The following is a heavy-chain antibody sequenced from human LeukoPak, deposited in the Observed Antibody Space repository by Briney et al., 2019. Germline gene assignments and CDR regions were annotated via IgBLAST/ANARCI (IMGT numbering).Heavy chain of an antibody. CDR3: ARSCSSTSCYLVGSPLYDY. CDR2: INPNSGGT. D-gene: IGHD2-2*01. CDR1: GYTFTSYD. J-gene: IGHJ4*02. V-gene: IGHV1-2*02. Sequence: GASVKVSCKASGYTFTSYDINWVRQATGQGPEWMGWINPNSGGTNYAQKFQGRVTMTRDTSISTAYMELSRLRSDDTAVYYCARSCSSTSCYLVGSPLYDYWGQGTLVTVSS.